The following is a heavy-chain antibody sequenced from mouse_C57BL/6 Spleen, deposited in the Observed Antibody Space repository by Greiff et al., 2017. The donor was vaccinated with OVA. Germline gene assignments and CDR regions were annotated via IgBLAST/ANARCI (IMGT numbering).Heavy chain of an antibody. V-gene: IGHV1-63*01. J-gene: IGHJ2*01. Sequence: QVQLKQSGAELVRPGTSVKMSCKASGYTFTNYWIGWAKQRPGHGLEWIGDIYPGGGCTNYNEKFKGKATLTADKSSSTAYMQFSSLTSEDSATCYCDSEGSSPGFDYWGQGTTLTVSS. D-gene: IGHD1-1*01. CDR3: DSEGSSPGFDY. CDR1: GYTFTNYW. CDR2: IYPGGGCT.